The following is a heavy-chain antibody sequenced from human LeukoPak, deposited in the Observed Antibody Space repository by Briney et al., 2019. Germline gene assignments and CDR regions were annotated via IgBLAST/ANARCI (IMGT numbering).Heavy chain of an antibody. V-gene: IGHV1-8*03. J-gene: IGHJ4*02. CDR2: MNPNSGNT. Sequence: ASVKVSCKASGYTFTSYDINWVRQAPGQGLEWMGWMNPNSGNTGYAQKFQGRVTITRNTSISTAYMELSSLRSEDTAVYYCARGGYDWGSSEYYFDYWGQGTLVTVSS. CDR3: ARGGYDWGSSEYYFDY. D-gene: IGHD3-16*01. CDR1: GYTFTSYD.